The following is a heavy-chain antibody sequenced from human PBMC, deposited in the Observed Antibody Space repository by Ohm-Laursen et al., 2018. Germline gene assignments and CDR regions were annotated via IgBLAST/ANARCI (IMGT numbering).Heavy chain of an antibody. V-gene: IGHV3-11*01. CDR3: ERVKGSYSFDL. D-gene: IGHD2-2*02. Sequence: SLRLSCAASGFIFSDYYMSWIRQAPGKGLECISYISNSGGDVYYADSVKGRFTISSDNAKNSLYLQLNSLRVEDTALYYCERVKGSYSFDLWGQGTVVTVSP. CDR1: GFIFSDYY. J-gene: IGHJ3*01. CDR2: ISNSGGDV.